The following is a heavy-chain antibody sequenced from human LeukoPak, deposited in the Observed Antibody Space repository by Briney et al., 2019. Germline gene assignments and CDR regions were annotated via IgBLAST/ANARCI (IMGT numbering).Heavy chain of an antibody. D-gene: IGHD2-2*01. Sequence: AAVKVSCKASGYTFTSYDINWVRQATGQGLEWMGWMYPNSGNTGYAQKFQGRVTMTRNTSISTAYMELSSLRSEDTAVYYCATKGYCSSTSCPPVLDYWGQGTLVTVSS. J-gene: IGHJ4*02. CDR1: GYTFTSYD. CDR2: MYPNSGNT. V-gene: IGHV1-8*01. CDR3: ATKGYCSSTSCPPVLDY.